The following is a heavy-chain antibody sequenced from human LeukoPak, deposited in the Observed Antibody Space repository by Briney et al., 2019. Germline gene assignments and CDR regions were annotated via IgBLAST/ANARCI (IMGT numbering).Heavy chain of an antibody. Sequence: PSETLSLTCTVSGDSISGYYWSWIRQPPGKGLEYIGYVHYSGATNSNPSLKSRVTTSLDTSKNQFSLKLNSVTAADTAVYYCAKYGNYLVDWGQGTLVTVSP. D-gene: IGHD2/OR15-2a*01. J-gene: IGHJ4*02. CDR3: AKYGNYLVD. CDR2: VHYSGAT. CDR1: GDSISGYY. V-gene: IGHV4-59*01.